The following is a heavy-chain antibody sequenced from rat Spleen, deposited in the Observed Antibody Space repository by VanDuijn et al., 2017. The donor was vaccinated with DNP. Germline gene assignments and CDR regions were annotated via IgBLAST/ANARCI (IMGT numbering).Heavy chain of an antibody. CDR2: ITYDGSRT. V-gene: IGHV5S10*01. Sequence: EVQLVESGGGLVQPGGSLKISCTASGVTFSDYNMAWVRQAPKKGLEWVATITYDGSRTYCRDSVKGRFTISRDNAKSTLYLQMDSLRSEDTATYYCTTFEGTNAWGQGTSVTVSS. CDR3: TTFEGTNA. D-gene: IGHD1-11*01. J-gene: IGHJ4*01. CDR1: GVTFSDYN.